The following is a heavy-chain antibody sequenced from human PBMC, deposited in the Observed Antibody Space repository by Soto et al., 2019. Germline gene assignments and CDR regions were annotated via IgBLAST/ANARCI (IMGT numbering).Heavy chain of an antibody. CDR1: GGSISSYY. D-gene: IGHD3-22*01. Sequence: PSETLSLTCTVSGGSISSYYWSWMREPPGKGLDWIGCIYYSGSTNYNPSLKSRVTISVDTSKNQFSLKLSSVTAADTAVYYCARIKYYYDSSGYPAELLFDYWGQGTLVTVSS. CDR2: IYYSGST. J-gene: IGHJ4*02. V-gene: IGHV4-59*08. CDR3: ARIKYYYDSSGYPAELLFDY.